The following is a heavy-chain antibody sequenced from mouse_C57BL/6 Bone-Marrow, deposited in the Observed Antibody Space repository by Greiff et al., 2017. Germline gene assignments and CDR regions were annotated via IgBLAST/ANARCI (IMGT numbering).Heavy chain of an antibody. CDR1: GYTFTSYW. CDR3: TTKPPYYVGNSDVDAMDY. D-gene: IGHD1-1*01. CDR2: INPSSGYT. Sequence: VQLQQSGAELAKPGASVKLSCKASGYTFTSYWMHWVKQRPGQGLEWIGYINPSSGYTKYNQKFKDKATLTADKSSSTAYMQLSSLTYADSAVYYCTTKPPYYVGNSDVDAMDYWGQGTSATVSS. J-gene: IGHJ4*01. V-gene: IGHV1-7*01.